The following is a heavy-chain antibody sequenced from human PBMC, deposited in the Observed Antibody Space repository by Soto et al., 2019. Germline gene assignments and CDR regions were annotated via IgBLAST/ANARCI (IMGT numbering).Heavy chain of an antibody. CDR2: ISISGGTI. CDR3: AKEKSVINSGYDAFDI. V-gene: IGHV3-48*03. Sequence: PGGSLRRSCAASGFTVSSYEMDWVRQAPGKGLEWVAYISISGGTIYYGDSVEGRFTISRDNADNSLYLQMNSLRAEDTAVYYCAKEKSVINSGYDAFDIWGRGTVVTVSS. J-gene: IGHJ3*02. CDR1: GFTVSSYE. D-gene: IGHD5-12*01.